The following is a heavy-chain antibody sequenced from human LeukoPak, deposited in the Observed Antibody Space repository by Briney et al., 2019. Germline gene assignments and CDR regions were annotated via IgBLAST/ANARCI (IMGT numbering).Heavy chain of an antibody. CDR3: ARESRQWLVLGGADY. Sequence: PGRSLRLSCAASGFAFSNFAMHWVRQAPGKGLEWVAVVSYEGTIKYYSDSAKGRFTISRDNAKNSLYLQMNSLRAEDTAVYYCARESRQWLVLGGADYWGQGTLVTVSS. CDR2: VSYEGTIK. D-gene: IGHD6-19*01. V-gene: IGHV3-30*03. J-gene: IGHJ4*02. CDR1: GFAFSNFA.